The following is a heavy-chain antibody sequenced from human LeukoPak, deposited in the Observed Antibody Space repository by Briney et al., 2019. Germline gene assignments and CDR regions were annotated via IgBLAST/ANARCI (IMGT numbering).Heavy chain of an antibody. J-gene: IGHJ4*02. CDR2: IWYDGSNK. CDR1: GFTFSSYG. V-gene: IGHV3-33*01. CDR3: ARDRAGPIAVAGGIDY. D-gene: IGHD6-19*01. Sequence: GGSLRLSCAASGFTFSSYGMRWVRQAPGKGLEWVAVIWYDGSNKYYADSVKGRFTITRDNSKNTLYLQMNSLRAEDTAVYYCARDRAGPIAVAGGIDYWGQGTLVTVSS.